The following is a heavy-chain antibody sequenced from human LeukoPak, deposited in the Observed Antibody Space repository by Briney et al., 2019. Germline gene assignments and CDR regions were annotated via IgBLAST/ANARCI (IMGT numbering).Heavy chain of an antibody. D-gene: IGHD3-22*01. Sequence: PGGSLRLSCAASGFTFSSYSMNWVRQAPGKGLEWVSSIGSSSSYIYYADSVKGRFTISRDDAKNSLYLQMNSLRAEDTAVYHCARRRSSGYLDYWGQGTLVTVSS. J-gene: IGHJ4*02. CDR1: GFTFSSYS. CDR3: ARRRSSGYLDY. V-gene: IGHV3-21*01. CDR2: IGSSSSYI.